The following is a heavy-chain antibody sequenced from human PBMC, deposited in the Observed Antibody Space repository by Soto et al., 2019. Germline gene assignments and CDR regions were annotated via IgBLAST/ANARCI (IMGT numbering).Heavy chain of an antibody. Sequence: SETLSLTCAVSGYSISSGYYWGWIRQPPGKGLEWIGSIYHSGSTYYNPSLKSRVTISVDTSKNQFSLKLSSVTAADTAVYYCARDQESYPGRLDYWGQGTLVTVSS. CDR2: IYHSGST. J-gene: IGHJ4*02. D-gene: IGHD1-26*01. CDR1: GYSISSGYY. CDR3: ARDQESYPGRLDY. V-gene: IGHV4-38-2*02.